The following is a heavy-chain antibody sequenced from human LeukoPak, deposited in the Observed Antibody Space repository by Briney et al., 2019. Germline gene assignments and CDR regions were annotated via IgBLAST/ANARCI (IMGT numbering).Heavy chain of an antibody. V-gene: IGHV4-59*01. Sequence: PSETLSLTCIVSGDSISSYYWSWIRQPPGKGLEWIGYIYYSGSTNYNPSLKSRVTISMDTSKNQFSLKLSSVTAADTAVYYCARGTNYYDSSGYHRNAFDIWGQGTMVTVSS. J-gene: IGHJ3*02. CDR2: IYYSGST. CDR3: ARGTNYYDSSGYHRNAFDI. CDR1: GDSISSYY. D-gene: IGHD3-22*01.